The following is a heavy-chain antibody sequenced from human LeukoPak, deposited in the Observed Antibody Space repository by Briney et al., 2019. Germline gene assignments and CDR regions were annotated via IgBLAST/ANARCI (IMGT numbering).Heavy chain of an antibody. J-gene: IGHJ6*02. CDR3: ASSPPMVRGVMYYYGMDV. D-gene: IGHD3-10*01. CDR2: ISAYNGNT. Sequence: GASVKVSCKASGGTFSSYGISWVRQAPGQGLEWMGWISAYNGNTNYAQKLQGRVTMTTDTSTSTAYMELRSLRSDDTAVYYCASSPPMVRGVMYYYGMDVWGQGTTVTVSS. V-gene: IGHV1-18*01. CDR1: GGTFSSYG.